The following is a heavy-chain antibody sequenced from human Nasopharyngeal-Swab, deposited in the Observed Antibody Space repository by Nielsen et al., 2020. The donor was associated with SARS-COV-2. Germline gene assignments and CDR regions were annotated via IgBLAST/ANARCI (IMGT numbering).Heavy chain of an antibody. CDR1: GFTFSSYW. D-gene: IGHD6-6*01. J-gene: IGHJ5*02. CDR2: INSDGSST. Sequence: GESLKISCAASGFTFSSYWMHWVRQAPGKGLVWVSRINSDGSSTSYADSVKGRFTISRDNAKNTLYLQMNSLRAEDTAVYYCVRVGYSSSPGGWFDPWGQGTLVTVSS. CDR3: VRVGYSSSPGGWFDP. V-gene: IGHV3-74*01.